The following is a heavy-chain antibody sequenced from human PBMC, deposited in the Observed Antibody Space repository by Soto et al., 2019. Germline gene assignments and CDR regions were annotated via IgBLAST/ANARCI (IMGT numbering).Heavy chain of an antibody. CDR1: GYSFTTYG. D-gene: IGHD3-10*01. CDR3: ATHYTGSGSYYRFDS. Sequence: VQLVQSGAEVKSPGASVKVSCRSSGYSFTTYGVSWVRQAPGRGPEWMGYISGYGGITHYAEKFRGRVIMTTDTSATTAYLVLRSLRSDDTAVYYCATHYTGSGSYYRFDSWGHPTLVTVSS. J-gene: IGHJ4*01. V-gene: IGHV1-18*01. CDR2: ISGYGGIT.